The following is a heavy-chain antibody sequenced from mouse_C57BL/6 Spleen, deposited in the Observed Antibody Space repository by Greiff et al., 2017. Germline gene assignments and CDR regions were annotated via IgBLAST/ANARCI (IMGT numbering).Heavy chain of an antibody. Sequence: VKLMESGPGLVQPSQSLSITCTVSGFSLTSYGVHWVRQSPGKGLEWLGVIWSGGSTDYNAAFISRLSISKDNSKSQVFFKMNSLQADDTAIYYCARNSLYYYGSSYGGDWYFDVWGTGTTVTVSS. J-gene: IGHJ1*03. CDR1: GFSLTSYG. D-gene: IGHD1-1*01. CDR2: IWSGGST. CDR3: ARNSLYYYGSSYGGDWYFDV. V-gene: IGHV2-2*01.